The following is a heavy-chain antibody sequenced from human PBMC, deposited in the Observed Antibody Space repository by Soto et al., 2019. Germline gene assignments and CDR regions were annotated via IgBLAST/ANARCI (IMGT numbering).Heavy chain of an antibody. J-gene: IGHJ5*02. Sequence: KASETLSLTCSVSGGSISSFTYYWGWIRQPPGTGLEWIGTVYYNENTYYNPSLKSRVTITVDTAKNQFSLNLSSVTAADTAMYFCARRERYYGSPGWFDPWGPGTLVTVS. CDR1: GGSISSFTYY. D-gene: IGHD3-10*01. V-gene: IGHV4-39*01. CDR2: VYYNENT. CDR3: ARRERYYGSPGWFDP.